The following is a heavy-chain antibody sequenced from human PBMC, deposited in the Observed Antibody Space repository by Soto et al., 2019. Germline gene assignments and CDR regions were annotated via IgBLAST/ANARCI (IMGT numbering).Heavy chain of an antibody. CDR1: GFSFSNFW. Sequence: PGGSLRLSCAASGFSFSNFWMSWVRQAPGKGLEWVAIIKQDGSEIYYVESVKGRFTISRDNAKNSLYLQMSSLRTEDTAVYYCVTDSSSWWFDHWGQGTLVTVSS. CDR2: IKQDGSEI. D-gene: IGHD6-13*01. V-gene: IGHV3-7*01. CDR3: VTDSSSWWFDH. J-gene: IGHJ5*02.